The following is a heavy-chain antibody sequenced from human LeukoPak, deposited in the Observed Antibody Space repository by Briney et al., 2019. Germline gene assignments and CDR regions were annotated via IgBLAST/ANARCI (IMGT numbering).Heavy chain of an antibody. CDR2: IKQDGSEK. CDR1: GFTFSSYW. J-gene: IGHJ6*03. Sequence: PGRSLRLSCAASGFTFSSYWMSWVRQAPGKGLEWVANIKQDGSEKYYVDSVKGRFTISRDNAKNSLYLQMNSLRAEDTAVYYCARAPGYYYYYMDVWGKGTTVTVSS. CDR3: ARAPGYYYYYMDV. D-gene: IGHD1-14*01. V-gene: IGHV3-7*01.